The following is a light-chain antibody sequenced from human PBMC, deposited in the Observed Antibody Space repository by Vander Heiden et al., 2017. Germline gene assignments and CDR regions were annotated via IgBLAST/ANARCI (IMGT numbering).Light chain of an antibody. CDR3: QQYGSSPPYT. CDR2: GAS. V-gene: IGKV3-20*01. J-gene: IGKJ2*01. Sequence: IVLTQSPATLSLSPGERATFSCRASQSVSNTYLAWYQQKPGQAPRLLIYGASSRATGIPDRFSGSGSGTDFTLTISRLEPEDFAVYYCQQYGSSPPYTFGQGTKLEIK. CDR1: QSVSNTY.